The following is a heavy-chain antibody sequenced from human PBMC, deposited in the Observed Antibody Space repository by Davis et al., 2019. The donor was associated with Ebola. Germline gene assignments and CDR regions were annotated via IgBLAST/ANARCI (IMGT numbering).Heavy chain of an antibody. D-gene: IGHD1-26*01. CDR3: ARQPGLVGAADF. V-gene: IGHV5-51*01. Sequence: GESLKISCKGSGYNFPNYWIAWVRQTPGKGLDWMGIIHPGYSDIRYSPSFQGLVTISADKSLNTAYLQWKSLKASDTAIYYCARQPGLVGAADFWGQGTLVTVSS. CDR2: IHPGYSDI. J-gene: IGHJ4*02. CDR1: GYNFPNYW.